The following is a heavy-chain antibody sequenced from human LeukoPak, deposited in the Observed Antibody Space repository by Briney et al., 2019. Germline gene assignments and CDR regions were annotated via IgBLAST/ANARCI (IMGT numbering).Heavy chain of an antibody. CDR1: GCTFTSYG. Sequence: ASVKVSCKASGCTFTSYGISWVRQAPGQGLEWMGWINAYNGNTNYAQKLQGRVTMTTDTSTSTAYMELRSLRSDDTAVYYCARVKYYDILTGPDYWGQGTLVTVSS. J-gene: IGHJ4*02. CDR2: INAYNGNT. V-gene: IGHV1-18*04. D-gene: IGHD3-9*01. CDR3: ARVKYYDILTGPDY.